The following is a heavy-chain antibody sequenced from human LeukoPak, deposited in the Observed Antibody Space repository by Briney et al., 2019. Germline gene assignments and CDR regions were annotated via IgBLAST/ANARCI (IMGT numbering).Heavy chain of an antibody. CDR3: ARGGSPIVVVPAAPHGMDV. J-gene: IGHJ6*04. Sequence: SETLSLTCAVYGGSFSGHYWSWIRQPPGKGLEWIGEINHSGSTNYNPSLKSRVTILVDTSKKQFSLKLSSVTAADTAVYYCARGGSPIVVVPAAPHGMDVWGKGTTVTVSS. CDR2: INHSGST. D-gene: IGHD2-2*01. CDR1: GGSFSGHY. V-gene: IGHV4-34*01.